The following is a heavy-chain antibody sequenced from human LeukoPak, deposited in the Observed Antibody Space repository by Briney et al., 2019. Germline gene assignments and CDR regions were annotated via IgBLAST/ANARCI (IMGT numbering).Heavy chain of an antibody. CDR3: ARRAYGTSWYLDY. D-gene: IGHD6-13*01. J-gene: IGHJ4*02. CDR1: GYSFFSHW. V-gene: IGHV5-51*01. Sequence: GESLKISCKGSGYSFFSHWIGWVRQMPGKGLEWMGIIYPGDSDTRYSPSLRGQVTISADKSISTAYLQWSSLKASDTAMYYCARRAYGTSWYLDYWGQGSLVTASS. CDR2: IYPGDSDT.